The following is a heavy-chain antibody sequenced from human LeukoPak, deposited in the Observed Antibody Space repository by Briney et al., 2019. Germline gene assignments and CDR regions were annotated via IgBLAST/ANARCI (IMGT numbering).Heavy chain of an antibody. Sequence: SETLSLTCTVSGGSISSSSYYRGWIRQPPGKGLEWIGSIYYSGSTYYNPSLKSRVTISVDTSKNQFSLNLSSVTAADTAVYYCARQGSPSRGALGAFDIWGQGTLVTVSS. CDR2: IYYSGST. J-gene: IGHJ3*02. CDR1: GGSISSSSYY. D-gene: IGHD1-26*01. V-gene: IGHV4-39*07. CDR3: ARQGSPSRGALGAFDI.